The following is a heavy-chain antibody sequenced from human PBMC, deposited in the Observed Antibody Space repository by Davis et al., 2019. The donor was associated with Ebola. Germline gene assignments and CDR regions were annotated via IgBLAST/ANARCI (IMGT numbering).Heavy chain of an antibody. CDR1: GGPFTNSG. J-gene: IGHJ3*01. Sequence: SVKVSCKTVGGPFTNSGLNWVRQAPGQGLEWMGGIIPIIGTPNYAQKFQARVAITADVSTNTAYLELSSLRSDDTAVYYCARGDSYCSGGRCYSSNGLPVWGQGTTVTVSS. CDR3: ARGDSYCSGGRCYSSNGLPV. CDR2: IIPIIGTP. V-gene: IGHV1-69*13. D-gene: IGHD2-15*01.